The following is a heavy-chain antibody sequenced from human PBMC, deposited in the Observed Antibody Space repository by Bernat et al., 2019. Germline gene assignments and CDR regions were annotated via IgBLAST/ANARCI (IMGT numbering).Heavy chain of an antibody. CDR1: GGSFSGYY. Sequence: QVQLQQWGAGLLKPSETLSLTCAVYGGSFSGYYWSWIRQPPGKGLEWIGEINHSGSTNYNPSLKSRVTISVDTSKNQFSLKLSSVTAADTAVYYCARGEGYCSGGSCLYYYYYMDVWGKGTTVIVSS. D-gene: IGHD2-15*01. J-gene: IGHJ6*03. CDR3: ARGEGYCSGGSCLYYYYYMDV. V-gene: IGHV4-34*01. CDR2: INHSGST.